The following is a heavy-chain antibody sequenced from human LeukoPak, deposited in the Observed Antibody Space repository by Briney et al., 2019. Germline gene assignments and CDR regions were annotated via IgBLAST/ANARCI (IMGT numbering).Heavy chain of an antibody. CDR2: MHHSGST. CDR3: AKQGPTVVTHFDS. V-gene: IGHV4-38-2*01. CDR1: GYSISSGYY. D-gene: IGHD4-23*01. J-gene: IGHJ4*02. Sequence: SETLSLTCAVSGYSISSGYYWGWIRQPPGKGLDWIASMHHSGSTYYNPSLKSRVTISVDTSKNQFSLRLSSVTAADTAVYYCAKQGPTVVTHFDSWGQGTLVTVSS.